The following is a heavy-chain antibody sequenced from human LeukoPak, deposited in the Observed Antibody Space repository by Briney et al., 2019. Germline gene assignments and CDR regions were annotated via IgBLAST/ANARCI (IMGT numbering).Heavy chain of an antibody. CDR1: GFTFSSYA. V-gene: IGHV3-23*01. D-gene: IGHD3-16*01. CDR2: ILDSGYST. CDR3: AKLGGHPLHNYYVGV. Sequence: GGSLRLPCAASGFTFSSYAMSWVRQAPGKGLEWVSGILDSGYSTYYANSVKGRFTISRDNSNNTLCLQMNSLRAEDTAVYYCAKLGGHPLHNYYVGVWGKGTTVAVSS. J-gene: IGHJ6*03.